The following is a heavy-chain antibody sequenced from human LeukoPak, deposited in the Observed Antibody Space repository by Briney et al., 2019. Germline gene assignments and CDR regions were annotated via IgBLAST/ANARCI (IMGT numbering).Heavy chain of an antibody. CDR2: INPNSGGT. D-gene: IGHD6-13*01. J-gene: IGHJ4*02. V-gene: IGHV1-2*02. CDR3: ARDQQQLGYPDY. CDR1: GYTFTGYY. Sequence: ASVKVSCKASGYTFTGYYMHWVRQAPGQGLERMGWINPNSGGTNYAQKFQGRVTMTRDTSISTAYMELSRLRSDDTAVYYCARDQQQLGYPDYWGQGTLVTVSS.